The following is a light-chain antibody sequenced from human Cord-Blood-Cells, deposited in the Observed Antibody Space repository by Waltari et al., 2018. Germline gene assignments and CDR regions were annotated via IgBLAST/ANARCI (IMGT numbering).Light chain of an antibody. CDR1: QSISSW. Sequence: DIQMTQSPSTLSASVGDRVTITCRASQSISSWLAWYQQKPVKDPKLLIYDASSLESGVPSRFSGSGSETEFTLTISSLKPDDFATYYCQQYNSYWTFGQGTKVEIK. CDR2: DAS. V-gene: IGKV1-5*01. CDR3: QQYNSYWT. J-gene: IGKJ1*01.